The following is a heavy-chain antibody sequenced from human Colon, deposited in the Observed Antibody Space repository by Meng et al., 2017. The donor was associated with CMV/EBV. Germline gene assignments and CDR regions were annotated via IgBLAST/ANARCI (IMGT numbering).Heavy chain of an antibody. CDR2: FNPDNGSI. Sequence: QVQLVQSGAEVKKPGASVKVSCKASGYTLTSFNIRWVRPAPGQGLEWMGWFNPDNGSINYAQKLQGRVTLTTDTSTSTAYMELRSLRSDDTAVYYCARDTSGWSLPYWGQGTLVTVSS. CDR3: ARDTSGWSLPY. CDR1: GYTLTSFN. D-gene: IGHD6-19*01. J-gene: IGHJ4*02. V-gene: IGHV1-18*01.